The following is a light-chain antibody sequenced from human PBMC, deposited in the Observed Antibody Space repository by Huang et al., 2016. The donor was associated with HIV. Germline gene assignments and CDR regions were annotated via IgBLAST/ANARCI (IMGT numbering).Light chain of an antibody. J-gene: IGKJ2*01. Sequence: EIVMTQSPATLSVSPGERATLSCRASQSVSSNVAWYQQTPGQAPRLLIYGASNRANGIPARFSGSGSATDFTLIISGLQSEDFALYYCQHYKTWPYTFGQGTRLDVK. CDR2: GAS. CDR1: QSVSSN. V-gene: IGKV3-15*01. CDR3: QHYKTWPYT.